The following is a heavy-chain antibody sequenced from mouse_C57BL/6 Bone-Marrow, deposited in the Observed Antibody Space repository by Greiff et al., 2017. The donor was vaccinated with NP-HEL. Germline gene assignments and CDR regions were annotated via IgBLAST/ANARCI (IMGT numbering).Heavy chain of an antibody. V-gene: IGHV6-6*01. CDR2: IRNKANNHAT. CDR1: GFTFSDAW. J-gene: IGHJ2*01. D-gene: IGHD2-2*01. CDR3: TGSTMVTTDGYYFDY. Sequence: EVKLVESGGGLVQPGGSMKLSCAASGFTFSDAWIDWVRPSPENGLAWVAAIRNKANNHATYYDESVKGRFTISRNDSKSSVYLQLNSLRAEDTGMYYCTGSTMVTTDGYYFDYWGQGTTLTVSS.